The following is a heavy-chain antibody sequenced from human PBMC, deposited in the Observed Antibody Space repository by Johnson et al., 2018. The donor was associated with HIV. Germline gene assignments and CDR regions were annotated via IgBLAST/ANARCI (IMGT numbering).Heavy chain of an antibody. D-gene: IGHD6-19*01. Sequence: VQLVESGGDLVQPGGSLRLSCAASGFTFSRFDMHWVRQVTGKGLEWVAGIGTTGDTYYPGSVKGRFTISRENAKNSLYLRMNSLRAGDTAVYYCARGGLTVAGWDAFDMWGQGTMVTVSS. CDR2: IGTTGDT. V-gene: IGHV3-13*01. J-gene: IGHJ3*02. CDR1: GFTFSRFD. CDR3: ARGGLTVAGWDAFDM.